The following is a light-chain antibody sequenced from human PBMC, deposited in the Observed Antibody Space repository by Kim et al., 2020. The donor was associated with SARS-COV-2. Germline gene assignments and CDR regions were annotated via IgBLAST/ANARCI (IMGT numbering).Light chain of an antibody. CDR3: SSYTTSSTLV. J-gene: IGLJ2*01. CDR1: SSDVGAYNY. V-gene: IGLV2-14*03. Sequence: GQSITISCTGTSSDVGAYNYVSWYQQHPGKAPKLMIYDVTNQPSGVSNRFSGSKSGKTASLTISGLQAEDEGDYYCSSYTTSSTLVFGGGTQLTVL. CDR2: DVT.